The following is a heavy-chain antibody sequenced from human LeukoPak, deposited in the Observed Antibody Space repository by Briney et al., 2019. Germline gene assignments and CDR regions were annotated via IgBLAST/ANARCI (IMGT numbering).Heavy chain of an antibody. V-gene: IGHV1-2*04. CDR3: AREVYDLTGGGMDV. CDR1: GYTFISYD. Sequence: GASVKVSCKASGYTFISYDINWVRQATGQGLEWMGWINPNSGGTNYAQKFQGWVTMTRDTSISTAYMELSRLRSDDTAVYYCAREVYDLTGGGMDVWGQGTTVTVSS. J-gene: IGHJ6*02. D-gene: IGHD3-22*01. CDR2: INPNSGGT.